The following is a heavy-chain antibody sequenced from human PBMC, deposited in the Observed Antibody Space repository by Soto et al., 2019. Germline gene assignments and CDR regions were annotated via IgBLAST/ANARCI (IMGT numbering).Heavy chain of an antibody. CDR1: GFTFSNYD. Sequence: GGSLRLSCAASGFTFSNYDMHWVRQAPGEGLEWVSGIGAASDTYYPVSVQGRFTVSRDNAKKSLYLQMSSLRAGDTAAYYCARGVLGPGDYYYGMDVWGQGSTVTVSS. V-gene: IGHV3-13*01. CDR3: ARGVLGPGDYYYGMDV. CDR2: IGAASDT. D-gene: IGHD7-27*01. J-gene: IGHJ6*02.